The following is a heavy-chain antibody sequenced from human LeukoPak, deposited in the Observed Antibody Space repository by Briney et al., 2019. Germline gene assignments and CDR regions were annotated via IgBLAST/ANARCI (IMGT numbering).Heavy chain of an antibody. J-gene: IGHJ6*02. Sequence: ASVKVSCKASGYTFTGYYMHWVRQAPGHGLEWMGWINPNSGGTNYAQKFQGRVTMTRDTSISTAYMELSRLRSDDTAVYYCARLKLYSTDPLYYYYGMDVWGQGTTVTVSS. D-gene: IGHD2-2*01. CDR2: INPNSGGT. CDR3: ARLKLYSTDPLYYYYGMDV. CDR1: GYTFTGYY. V-gene: IGHV1-2*02.